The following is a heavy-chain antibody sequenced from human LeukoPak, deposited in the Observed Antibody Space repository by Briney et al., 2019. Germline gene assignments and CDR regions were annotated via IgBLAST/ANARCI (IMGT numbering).Heavy chain of an antibody. D-gene: IGHD3-22*01. CDR3: AREGPRITMIVVVTEFDY. CDR2: IIPIFGTA. Sequence: GASVKVSCKASGYTFTSYGISWVRQAPGQGLEWMGRIIPIFGTANYAQKFQGRGTITTDESTSTAYMELSSLRSEDTAVYYCAREGPRITMIVVVTEFDYWGQGTLVTVSS. J-gene: IGHJ4*02. V-gene: IGHV1-69*05. CDR1: GYTFTSYG.